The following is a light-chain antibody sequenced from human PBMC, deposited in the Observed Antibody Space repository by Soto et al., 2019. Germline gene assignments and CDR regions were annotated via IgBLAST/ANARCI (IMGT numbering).Light chain of an antibody. CDR2: RNN. V-gene: IGLV1-47*01. Sequence: QSVLTQPPSASGTPGQRVTISCSGSSSNIGSNYVYWYQQLPGTAPKLLIYRNNQRPSGVPDRFSGSKSGTSASLAISGLRSEDEADYYCAAWDDSLSGGYVFGTGTKLTV. CDR1: SSNIGSNY. CDR3: AAWDDSLSGGYV. J-gene: IGLJ1*01.